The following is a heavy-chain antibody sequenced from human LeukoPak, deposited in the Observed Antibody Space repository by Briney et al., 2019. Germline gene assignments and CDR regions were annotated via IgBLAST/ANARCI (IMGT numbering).Heavy chain of an antibody. J-gene: IGHJ4*02. D-gene: IGHD3-10*01. Sequence: QSGVSLRLSCSASRFTFSNYAMHWVRQAPGKGLEYVSALSSDGGSTYYADSVKGRFTISRDNSKNTLFLQMSSLRAEDTAIYYCVKDFYSGSGSRALGNYWGQGTLVTVSS. CDR3: VKDFYSGSGSRALGNY. V-gene: IGHV3-64D*06. CDR1: RFTFSNYA. CDR2: LSSDGGST.